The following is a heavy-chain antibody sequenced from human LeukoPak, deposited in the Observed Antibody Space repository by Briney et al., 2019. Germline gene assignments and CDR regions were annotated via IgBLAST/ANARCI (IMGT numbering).Heavy chain of an antibody. J-gene: IGHJ3*02. CDR3: ARDPTTGTIRWAASGI. CDR1: GYTFTDYF. D-gene: IGHD1-1*01. V-gene: IGHV1-2*02. Sequence: GASVKVSCKASGYTFTDYFLHWVRQAPGQGLEWMGCINPISGATMSAQKFQGRVTMTRDTSITTAYMDLTSLTSDDTAMYYCARDPTTGTIRWAASGIWGQGTMVTVSS. CDR2: INPISGAT.